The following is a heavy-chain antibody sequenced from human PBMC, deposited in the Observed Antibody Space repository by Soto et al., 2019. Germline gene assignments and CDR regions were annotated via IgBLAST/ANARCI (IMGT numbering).Heavy chain of an antibody. Sequence: GGSLRLSCAASGFTVSSNYMSRVRQAPGKGLEWVSVIYSGGSTYYADSVKGRFTISRDNSKNTLYLQMNSLRAEDTAVYYCASNNYDILTGYPSHFDYWGQGTLVTVSS. CDR2: IYSGGST. CDR3: ASNNYDILTGYPSHFDY. CDR1: GFTVSSNY. J-gene: IGHJ4*02. V-gene: IGHV3-53*01. D-gene: IGHD3-9*01.